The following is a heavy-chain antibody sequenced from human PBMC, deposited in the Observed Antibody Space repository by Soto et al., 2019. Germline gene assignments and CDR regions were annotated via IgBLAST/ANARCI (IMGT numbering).Heavy chain of an antibody. V-gene: IGHV3-74*01. CDR3: ARGLKYKYGMDV. D-gene: IGHD1-20*01. Sequence: EVQLVESGGGIVQPGGSLRLSCVASGFTFNDYWMHWVRQAPGKGLVWVSRLNSDGSSGYYGDSMKGRFTISRDNAKNTLYLQINSLRDEDTAVYYCARGLKYKYGMDVRGQGTTVTVSS. CDR1: GFTFNDYW. CDR2: LNSDGSSG. J-gene: IGHJ6*02.